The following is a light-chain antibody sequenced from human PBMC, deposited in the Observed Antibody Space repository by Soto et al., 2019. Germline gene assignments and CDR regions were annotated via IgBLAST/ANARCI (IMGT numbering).Light chain of an antibody. CDR2: GAS. J-gene: IGKJ3*01. V-gene: IGKV3-20*01. CDR1: QSVSSSY. Sequence: EIVLTQSPGTLSLSPGERATLSCRASQSVSSSYLAWYQQKPGQAPRLLIYGASSRATGIPDRFSGSGSGTDFTLTISRLEPEDIAVYYCQQSEGFTFGPGTKVDIK. CDR3: QQSEGFT.